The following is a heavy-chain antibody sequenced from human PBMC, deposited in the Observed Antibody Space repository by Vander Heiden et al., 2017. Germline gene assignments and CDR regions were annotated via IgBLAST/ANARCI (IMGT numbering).Heavy chain of an antibody. V-gene: IGHV1-18*01. D-gene: IGHD7-27*01. CDR2: ISAYNGNT. CDR1: GYTFTSYG. Sequence: QVQLVQSGAEVKKPGASVKVSCKASGYTFTSYGISWVRQAPGQGLEWMGWISAYNGNTNYAQKLKGRVTRTTDTSTSTAYMELRSLRSDDTAVYYCARDDRNLGWPGDDYYYYGMDVWGQGTTVTVSS. J-gene: IGHJ6*02. CDR3: ARDDRNLGWPGDDYYYYGMDV.